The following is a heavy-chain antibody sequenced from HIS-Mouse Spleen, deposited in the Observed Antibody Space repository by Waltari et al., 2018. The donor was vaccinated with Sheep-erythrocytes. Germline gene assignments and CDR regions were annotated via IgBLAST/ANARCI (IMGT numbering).Heavy chain of an antibody. D-gene: IGHD1-26*01. Sequence: EVQLVESGGGLVKPGGSLRLSCAASGFTFSSYSMNWVRQAPGKGREWVSSISSSSSYIYYAESVKGRFTISRDNAKNSLYLQMNSLRAEDTAVYYCARVASGATFDYWGQGTLVTVSS. CDR2: ISSSSSYI. J-gene: IGHJ4*02. CDR1: GFTFSSYS. V-gene: IGHV3-21*01. CDR3: ARVASGATFDY.